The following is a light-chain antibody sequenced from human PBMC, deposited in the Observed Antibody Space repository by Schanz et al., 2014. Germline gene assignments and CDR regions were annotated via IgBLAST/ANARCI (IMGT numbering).Light chain of an antibody. CDR1: QSITSF. V-gene: IGKV1-39*01. CDR2: GAS. J-gene: IGKJ4*01. CDR3: QQRYSTTIT. Sequence: DIQMTQSPSSLSASVGDRVTISCRASQSITSFLNWYQHKPGRAPKLLIFGASSLQSGVPSRFSGGGSGTDFTLTISSLQPEDFATYYCQQRYSTTITFGGGTRVEIK.